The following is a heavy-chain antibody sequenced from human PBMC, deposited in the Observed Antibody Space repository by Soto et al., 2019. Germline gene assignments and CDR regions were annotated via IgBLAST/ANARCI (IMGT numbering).Heavy chain of an antibody. CDR3: AKAPNLRFLEWLLWARYYYMDV. V-gene: IGHV3-30*18. D-gene: IGHD3-3*01. CDR1: GFTFSSYG. Sequence: GGSLRLSCAASGFTFSSYGMHWVRQAPGKGLEWVAVISYDGSNKYYADSVKGRFTISRDNSKNTLYLQMNSLRAEDTAVYYCAKAPNLRFLEWLLWARYYYMDVWGKGTTVTVSS. J-gene: IGHJ6*03. CDR2: ISYDGSNK.